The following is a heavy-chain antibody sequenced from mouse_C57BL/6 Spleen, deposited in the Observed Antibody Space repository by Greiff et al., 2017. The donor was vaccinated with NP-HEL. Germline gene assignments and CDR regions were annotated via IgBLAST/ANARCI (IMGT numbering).Heavy chain of an antibody. V-gene: IGHV5-4*01. Sequence: EVQLVESGGGLVKPGGSLKLSCAASGFTFSSYAMSWVRQTPEKRLEWVATISDGGSYTYYPDNVKGRFTISRDNAKNNLYLQMSHLKSEDTAMYYCARETPSYYFDYWGQGTTLTVSS. J-gene: IGHJ2*01. CDR1: GFTFSSYA. CDR3: ARETPSYYFDY. CDR2: ISDGGSYT.